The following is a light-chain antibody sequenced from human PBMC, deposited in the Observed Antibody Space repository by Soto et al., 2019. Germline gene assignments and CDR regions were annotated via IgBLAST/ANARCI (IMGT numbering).Light chain of an antibody. V-gene: IGKV3-15*01. CDR1: QSVSCN. Sequence: EIGMTQSAATLSVSPGERATLSCRASQSVSCNVAWYQQKPGQAPRLLIYGASTSATGIPARFSGSGSGTESTPTISSLQSEDFAVYYCQQYNNWPPLTFSGGTKVEIK. CDR3: QQYNNWPPLT. CDR2: GAS. J-gene: IGKJ4*01.